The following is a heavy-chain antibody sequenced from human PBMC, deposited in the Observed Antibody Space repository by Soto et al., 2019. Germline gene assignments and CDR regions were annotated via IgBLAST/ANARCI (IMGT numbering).Heavy chain of an antibody. CDR2: IYSGGST. J-gene: IGHJ4*02. CDR1: GFTVSSNY. Sequence: GGSLRLSCAASGFTVSSNYMSWVRQAPGKGLEWVSVIYSGGSTYYADSVKGRFTISRDNSKNTLYLQMNSLRAEDTAVYYCARVGRTIADYSGDYWGQGTLVTVSS. CDR3: ARVGRTIADYSGDY. D-gene: IGHD5-12*01. V-gene: IGHV3-53*01.